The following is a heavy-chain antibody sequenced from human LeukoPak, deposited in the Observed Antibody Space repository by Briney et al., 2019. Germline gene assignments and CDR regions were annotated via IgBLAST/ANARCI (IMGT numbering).Heavy chain of an antibody. CDR1: GGTFSSYA. V-gene: IGHV1-69*13. CDR3: ASAELRFLEWLAGY. J-gene: IGHJ4*02. CDR2: IIPIFGTA. Sequence: SVKVSCKASGGTFSSYAISWVRQAPGRGRDWMGGIIPIFGTANYAQKFQGRVTIPAEESTSTAYMELRRLRSEDMAVYYCASAELRFLEWLAGYWGQGTLVTVSS. D-gene: IGHD3-3*01.